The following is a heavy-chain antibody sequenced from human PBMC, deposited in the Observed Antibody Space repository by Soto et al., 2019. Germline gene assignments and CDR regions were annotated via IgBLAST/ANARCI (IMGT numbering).Heavy chain of an antibody. CDR1: GDSISTATSY. V-gene: IGHV4-31*03. CDR2: IYYSGST. D-gene: IGHD4-17*01. J-gene: IGHJ5*02. CDR3: ARGRTTDGWFDP. Sequence: QVQLQESGPGLVKPSQTLSLTCSVSGDSISTATSYWSWIRQHPGKGLEWIGYIYYSGSTYYNPSLKSRVTISSDTSKNQISLRVNSVTAADTAVYYCARGRTTDGWFDPWGQGTRVTVSS.